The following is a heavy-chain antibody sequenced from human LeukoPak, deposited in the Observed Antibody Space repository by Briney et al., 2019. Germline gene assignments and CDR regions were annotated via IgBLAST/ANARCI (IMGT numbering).Heavy chain of an antibody. Sequence: PGGSLRLSCAASGFTVSSSYMNWVRQAPGKGLEWVSHSSSSGSTIYYAGSVKGRFTIARDNAKNSVYPQMNSLRAEDTAVYYCARGSLHSAYGFDYWGQGTLVTVSS. CDR2: SSSSGSTI. CDR3: ARGSLHSAYGFDY. D-gene: IGHD5-12*01. J-gene: IGHJ4*02. V-gene: IGHV3-48*03. CDR1: GFTVSSSY.